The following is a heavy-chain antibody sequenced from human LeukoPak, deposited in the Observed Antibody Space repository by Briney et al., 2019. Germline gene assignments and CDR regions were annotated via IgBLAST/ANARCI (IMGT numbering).Heavy chain of an antibody. CDR2: IPTSGISV. CDR3: TRAEGLGPGAHFDQ. J-gene: IGHJ4*02. Sequence: GGSLRLSCAASGFSFSYYYMSWVRQTPGKALEWISYIPTSGISVQYADSVRGRFTASRDDAKNSLHLQMDSLRVEDTAVYYCTRAEGLGPGAHFDQWGQGALVIVSS. V-gene: IGHV3-11*01. CDR1: GFSFSYYY.